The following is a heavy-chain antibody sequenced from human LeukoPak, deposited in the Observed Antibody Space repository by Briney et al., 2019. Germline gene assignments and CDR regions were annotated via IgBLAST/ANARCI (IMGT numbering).Heavy chain of an antibody. Sequence: PGGSLRLSCEASGFTFSSYWMSWVRQAPGKGLEWVANIKTDGSEKYYVDSVKGRFTISRDNAKNSLYLQMNSLRAEDTAVYYCARYSSSWYYYYGMDVWGQGTTVTVSS. V-gene: IGHV3-7*01. CDR1: GFTFSSYW. CDR2: IKTDGSEK. CDR3: ARYSSSWYYYYGMDV. J-gene: IGHJ6*02. D-gene: IGHD6-13*01.